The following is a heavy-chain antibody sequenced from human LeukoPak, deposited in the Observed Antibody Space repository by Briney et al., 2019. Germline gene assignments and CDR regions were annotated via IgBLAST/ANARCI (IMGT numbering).Heavy chain of an antibody. CDR3: ARDISYCSSTSCYDYFDY. V-gene: IGHV3-7*01. J-gene: IGHJ4*02. D-gene: IGHD2-2*01. CDR1: GFTFSSYW. Sequence: GGSLRLSCAASGFTFSSYWMSWVRQAPGKGLEWVANIKQDGSEKYYVDSVKGRFTISRDNAKNSLYLQVNSLRAEDTAVYYCARDISYCSSTSCYDYFDYWGQGTLVTVSS. CDR2: IKQDGSEK.